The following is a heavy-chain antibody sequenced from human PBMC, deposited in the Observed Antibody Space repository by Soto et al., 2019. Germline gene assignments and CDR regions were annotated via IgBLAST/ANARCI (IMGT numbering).Heavy chain of an antibody. Sequence: QVQLVQSGAEVKKPGSSVKVSCKASGGTFSSYAISWVRQAPGQGLEWMGGIIPIFGTANYAQKFQGRVTITADESTSPAYMELSSLISEDTAGYYCATQGLPNYYYTGMDVLGQGTTGTVSS. CDR2: IIPIFGTA. D-gene: IGHD5-18*01. V-gene: IGHV1-69*12. CDR1: GGTFSSYA. J-gene: IGHJ6*02. CDR3: ATQGLPNYYYTGMDV.